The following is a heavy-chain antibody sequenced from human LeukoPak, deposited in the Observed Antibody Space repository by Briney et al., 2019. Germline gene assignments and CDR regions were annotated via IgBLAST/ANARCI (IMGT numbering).Heavy chain of an antibody. V-gene: IGHV3-23*01. CDR3: AKGAYYYDSSGYWEYFQH. CDR2: ISGSGGST. D-gene: IGHD3-22*01. CDR1: GFTFSSYA. J-gene: IGHJ1*01. Sequence: PGGSLRLSCAASGFTFSSYAMSWVRQAPGKGLEWVSAISGSGGSTYYADSVKGRFTISRDNSKNTLYLQMNSLRAEDTAVYYCAKGAYYYDSSGYWEYFQHWGQGTLVTVSS.